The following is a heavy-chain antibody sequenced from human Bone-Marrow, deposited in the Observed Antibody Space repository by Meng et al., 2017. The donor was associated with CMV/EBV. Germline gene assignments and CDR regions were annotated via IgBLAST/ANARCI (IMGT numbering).Heavy chain of an antibody. CDR2: IYYSGST. Sequence: QLRLPESGPGLVKPSETLSLTCTVSGGSISSSSYYWGWIRQPPGKGLEWIGSIYYSGSTYYNPSLKSRVTISVDTSKNQFSLKLSSVTAADTAVYYCARGGWFDPWGQGTLVTVSS. CDR3: ARGGWFDP. V-gene: IGHV4-39*07. CDR1: GGSISSSSYY. J-gene: IGHJ5*02.